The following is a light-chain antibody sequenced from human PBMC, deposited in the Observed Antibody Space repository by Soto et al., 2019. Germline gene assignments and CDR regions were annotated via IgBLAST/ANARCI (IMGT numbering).Light chain of an antibody. Sequence: DIVMTQSPDSLAVSLGERATINCKSSQSVLYSSNNKNYLAWYQQKPGQPPNLLIYWASTRESGVPDRFSGSGSGTDFPLTISSLQAEDVAVYYCQQYYSTPRTFGQGTKVEIK. CDR2: WAS. J-gene: IGKJ1*01. CDR3: QQYYSTPRT. V-gene: IGKV4-1*01. CDR1: QSVLYSSNNKNY.